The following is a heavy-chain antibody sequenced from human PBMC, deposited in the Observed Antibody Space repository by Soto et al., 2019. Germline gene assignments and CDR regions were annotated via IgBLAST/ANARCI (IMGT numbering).Heavy chain of an antibody. D-gene: IGHD6-19*01. CDR2: ISYDGSNK. Sequence: GSLRLSCAASGFTFSSYGMHWVRQAPGKGLEWVAVISYDGSNKYYADSVKGRFTISRDNSKNTLYLQMNSLRAEDTAVYYCAKGSYGRTVAENYYYYGMDVWGQGTTVTVSS. V-gene: IGHV3-30*18. J-gene: IGHJ6*02. CDR3: AKGSYGRTVAENYYYYGMDV. CDR1: GFTFSSYG.